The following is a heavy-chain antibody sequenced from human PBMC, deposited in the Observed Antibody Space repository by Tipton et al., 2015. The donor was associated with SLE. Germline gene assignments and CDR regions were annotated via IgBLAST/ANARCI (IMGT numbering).Heavy chain of an antibody. CDR1: GFTFSSYA. D-gene: IGHD6-6*01. Sequence: GSLRLSCAASGFTFSSYAMSWVRQAPGKGLEWVSVIYSGGSSTYYADSVKGRFTISRDDSKNTLYLQMNSLRAEDTAVYYCAKEGYSSSSGVGYVDYWGQGTLVTVSS. CDR2: IYSGGSST. CDR3: AKEGYSSSSGVGYVDY. J-gene: IGHJ4*02. V-gene: IGHV3-23*03.